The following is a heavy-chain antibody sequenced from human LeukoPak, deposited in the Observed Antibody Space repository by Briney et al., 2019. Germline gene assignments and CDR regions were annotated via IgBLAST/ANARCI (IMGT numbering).Heavy chain of an antibody. V-gene: IGHV1-69*13. D-gene: IGHD1-26*01. CDR1: GGTFSSYA. CDR2: IIPIFGTA. Sequence: SVKVSCKASGGTFSSYAISWVRQAPGQGLEWMGGIIPIFGTANYAQKFQGRVTITADESTSTAYMELSSLRSEDTAVYYCAREYRGSGSYYAPFDYWGQGTLVTVSS. J-gene: IGHJ4*02. CDR3: AREYRGSGSYYAPFDY.